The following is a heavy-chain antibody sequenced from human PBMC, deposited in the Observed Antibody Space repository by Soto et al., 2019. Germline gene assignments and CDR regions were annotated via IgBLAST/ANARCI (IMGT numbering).Heavy chain of an antibody. J-gene: IGHJ4*02. Sequence: GGSLRLSCAASGFTFSSYSMNWVRQAPGKGLEWVSAISGSGGSTYYADSVKGRFTISRDNSKNTLYLQMNSLRAEDTAVYYCARTVIAAAESDYWGQGTLVTVSS. CDR2: ISGSGGST. CDR3: ARTVIAAAESDY. V-gene: IGHV3-23*01. D-gene: IGHD6-13*01. CDR1: GFTFSSYS.